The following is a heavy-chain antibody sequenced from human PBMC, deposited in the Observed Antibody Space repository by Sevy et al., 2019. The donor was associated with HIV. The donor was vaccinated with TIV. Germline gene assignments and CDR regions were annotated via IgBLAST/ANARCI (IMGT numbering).Heavy chain of an antibody. D-gene: IGHD3-22*01. J-gene: IGHJ3*01. V-gene: IGHV3-30*02. Sequence: GGSLRLSCIESGFTLSNYDIHWVRQAAGKGLEWVAFIQYDGSIQYYADSVKGRFTISRDNSKNTLYLQMNSLRDDDTAVYYCAKALNPALESMIEVIFRTLKGFDVWGQGTMVTVSS. CDR1: GFTLSNYD. CDR2: IQYDGSIQ. CDR3: AKALNPALESMIEVIFRTLKGFDV.